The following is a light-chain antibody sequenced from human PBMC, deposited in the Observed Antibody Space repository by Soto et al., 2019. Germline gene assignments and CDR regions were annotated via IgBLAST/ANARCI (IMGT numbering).Light chain of an antibody. V-gene: IGKV1-39*01. CDR3: QQSYSTPRT. CDR1: QSISSY. Sequence: DIQLTQSPSFLSASVGDRVTITCRASQSISSYLNWYQQKPGKAPKLLIYAASSLQSGVPSRFSGSGSGTDFTLTISSLQPEDFATYYCQQSYSTPRTFGQGTQVDIK. CDR2: AAS. J-gene: IGKJ1*01.